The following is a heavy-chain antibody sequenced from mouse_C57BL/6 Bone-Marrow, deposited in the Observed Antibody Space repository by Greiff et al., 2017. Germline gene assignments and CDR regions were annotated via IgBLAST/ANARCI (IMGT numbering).Heavy chain of an antibody. CDR1: GFTFSSYA. D-gene: IGHD2-12*01. J-gene: IGHJ2*01. Sequence: DVKLVESGGGLVKPGGSLKLSCAASGFTFSSYAMSWVRQTPEKRLEWVATISDGGSYTYYPDNVKGRFTISRDNAKNNLYLQMSHLKSEDTAMYYCASVTIVRLDDWGQGTTRTVSS. CDR2: ISDGGSYT. V-gene: IGHV5-4*03. CDR3: ASVTIVRLDD.